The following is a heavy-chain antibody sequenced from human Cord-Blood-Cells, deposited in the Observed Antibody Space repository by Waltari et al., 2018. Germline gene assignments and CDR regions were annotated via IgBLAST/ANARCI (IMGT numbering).Heavy chain of an antibody. CDR3: ARDHMVRGVIIPVPYYYGMDV. V-gene: IGHV1-8*01. J-gene: IGHJ6*02. CDR1: GYTFTSYD. D-gene: IGHD3-10*01. CDR2: MNPNSGNT. Sequence: QVQLVQSGAEVKKPGASVKVSCKASGYTFTSYDINLVRQATGQGPEWRGWMNPNSGNTGYAQKFQGRVTMTRNTSISTAYMELSSLRSEDTAVYYCARDHMVRGVIIPVPYYYGMDVWGQGTTVTVSS.